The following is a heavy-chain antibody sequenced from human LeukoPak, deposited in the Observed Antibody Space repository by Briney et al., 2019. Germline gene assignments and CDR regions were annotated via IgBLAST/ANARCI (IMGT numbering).Heavy chain of an antibody. J-gene: IGHJ4*02. D-gene: IGHD7-27*01. CDR3: ARDRALGALYFDS. V-gene: IGHV3-48*01. CDR2: IDTGGAM. Sequence: GGSLRLSCAASGSTFSSYSMNWVRQAPGRGPEWVSYIDTGGAMYYADSVKGRFTISRDNAKNSLYLQMHNLRAEDTALYYCARDRALGALYFDSWGQGTLVTVSS. CDR1: GSTFSSYS.